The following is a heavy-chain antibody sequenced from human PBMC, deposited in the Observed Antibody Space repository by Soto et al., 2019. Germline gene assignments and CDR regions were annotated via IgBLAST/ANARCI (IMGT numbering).Heavy chain of an antibody. Sequence: ASVKVSCKASGYTFTSYDINWVRQATGQGLEWMVWMNPNSGNTGYAQKFQGRVPMTRNTSISTAYMELSSLRSEDTAVYYCARVPRAADAFDIWGQGTMVTVSS. D-gene: IGHD6-13*01. CDR1: GYTFTSYD. J-gene: IGHJ3*02. CDR2: MNPNSGNT. V-gene: IGHV1-8*01. CDR3: ARVPRAADAFDI.